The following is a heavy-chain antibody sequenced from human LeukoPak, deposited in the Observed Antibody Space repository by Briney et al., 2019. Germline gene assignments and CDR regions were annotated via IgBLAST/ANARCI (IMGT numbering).Heavy chain of an antibody. J-gene: IGHJ4*02. CDR3: ARDRYGDGFAHFDY. Sequence: ASVKVSCKASGYTFTDYYVHWVRQAPGQGLEWMGWINPSSGGTNSAQQFQGRVTMARDTSTSTAYMELSRLTSDDTAVYYCARDRYGDGFAHFDYWGQGALVTVSS. V-gene: IGHV1-2*02. CDR2: INPSSGGT. CDR1: GYTFTDYY. D-gene: IGHD5-24*01.